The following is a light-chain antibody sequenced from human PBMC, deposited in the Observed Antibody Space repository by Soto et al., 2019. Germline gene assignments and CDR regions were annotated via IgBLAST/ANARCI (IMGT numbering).Light chain of an antibody. Sequence: DIQMTQSPSTLSASVGDRVTITCRASQSISSWLAWYQQKPGKAPNLLIYKASSLESGVPSRFSGSGSGTELTLNISSLQPDDFATYYCQQYNSYPLTFGGGTKVEIK. CDR2: KAS. J-gene: IGKJ4*01. V-gene: IGKV1-5*03. CDR3: QQYNSYPLT. CDR1: QSISSW.